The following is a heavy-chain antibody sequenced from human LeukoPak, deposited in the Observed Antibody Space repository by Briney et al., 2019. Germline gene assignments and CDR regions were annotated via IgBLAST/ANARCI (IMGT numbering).Heavy chain of an antibody. V-gene: IGHV3-48*01. Sequence: GGSLRLSCVASGFTISKYRMNWVRQAPGKGLEWVSNISSSSSSIFYADPVKGRFTISRDNVKNSLDLQMNSLRAEDTGVYYCARETDSAFDIWGQGTMVTVA. CDR1: GFTISKYR. CDR2: ISSSSSSI. CDR3: ARETDSAFDI. J-gene: IGHJ3*02.